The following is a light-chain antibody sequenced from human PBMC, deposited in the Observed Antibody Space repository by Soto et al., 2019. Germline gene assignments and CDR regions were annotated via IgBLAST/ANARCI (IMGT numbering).Light chain of an antibody. CDR3: QQYSHRPLST. CDR2: GAS. J-gene: IGKJ2*01. Sequence: EIVMTQSPATLSVSLGERATLSCRAGQSLDYNLAWYQQKPGQAPRLLIYGASARATGVPARFSGSGSETQFTLTISSVQSDACAVYFYQQYSHRPLSTFGQGTKLEIK. V-gene: IGKV3-15*01. CDR1: QSLDYN.